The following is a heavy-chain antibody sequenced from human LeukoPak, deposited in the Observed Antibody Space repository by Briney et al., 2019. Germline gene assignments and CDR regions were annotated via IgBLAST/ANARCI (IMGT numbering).Heavy chain of an antibody. J-gene: IGHJ5*02. Sequence: SETLSLTCAVSGGSISSSNWWSWVRQPLGKGLEWIGEIYHSGSTNYNPSLKSRVTISVDKSKNQFSLKLSSVTVADTAVYYCARDPFDCSGGSCHHRFDPWGQGTLVTVSS. CDR3: ARDPFDCSGGSCHHRFDP. V-gene: IGHV4-4*02. CDR1: GGSISSSNW. CDR2: IYHSGST. D-gene: IGHD2-15*01.